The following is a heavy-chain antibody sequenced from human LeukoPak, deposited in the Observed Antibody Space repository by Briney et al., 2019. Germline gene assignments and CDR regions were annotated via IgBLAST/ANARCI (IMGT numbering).Heavy chain of an antibody. D-gene: IGHD3/OR15-3a*01. V-gene: IGHV3-21*01. CDR1: GFTFSTYS. Sequence: PGGSLRLSCAASGFTFSTYSMNWVRQAPGKGLEWVSSISSSSSYTYYADSVKGRFTISRDNSKNTLYLQMNSLRAEDTAVYYCARDPDWLYYFDYWGQGTLVTVSS. J-gene: IGHJ4*02. CDR3: ARDPDWLYYFDY. CDR2: ISSSSSYT.